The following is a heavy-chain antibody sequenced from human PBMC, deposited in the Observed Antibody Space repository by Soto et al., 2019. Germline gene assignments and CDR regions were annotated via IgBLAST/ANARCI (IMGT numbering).Heavy chain of an antibody. J-gene: IGHJ6*03. D-gene: IGHD5-12*01. CDR3: AGGSPETDYYYYMDV. CDR1: GGTFSSYT. Sequence: QVQLVQSGAEVKKPGSSVKVSCKASGGTFSSYTISWVRQAPGQGLEWMGRIIPILGIANYAQKFQGRVTITADKSTSTAYMELSSLRSEDTAVYYGAGGSPETDYYYYMDVWGKGTTVTVSS. V-gene: IGHV1-69*02. CDR2: IIPILGIA.